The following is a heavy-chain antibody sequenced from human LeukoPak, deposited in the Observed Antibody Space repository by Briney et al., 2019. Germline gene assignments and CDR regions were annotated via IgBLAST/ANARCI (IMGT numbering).Heavy chain of an antibody. CDR1: GGTFSSYA. Sequence: GASVTVSCTASGGTFSSYAISWVRQAPGQGLEWMGGIIPILGTANYAQKFQGRVTITADESTSTAYMELSSLRSEDTAVYYCARDGSPDAFDIWGQGTMVTVSS. V-gene: IGHV1-69*13. CDR2: IIPILGTA. CDR3: ARDGSPDAFDI. J-gene: IGHJ3*02.